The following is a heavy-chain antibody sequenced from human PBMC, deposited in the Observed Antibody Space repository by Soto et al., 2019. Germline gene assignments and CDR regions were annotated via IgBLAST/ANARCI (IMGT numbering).Heavy chain of an antibody. CDR3: AIDRERIAARPIDY. CDR2: ISGSGGST. CDR1: GFTFSSYA. V-gene: IGHV3-23*01. D-gene: IGHD6-6*01. Sequence: PXVSLLLSCAASGFTFSSYAMSWVRQAPGKGLEWVSAISGSGGSTYYADPVKGRFTISRDNSKNTLYLQMNSLRAEDTAVYYCAIDRERIAARPIDYWGQGTLVTVSS. J-gene: IGHJ4*02.